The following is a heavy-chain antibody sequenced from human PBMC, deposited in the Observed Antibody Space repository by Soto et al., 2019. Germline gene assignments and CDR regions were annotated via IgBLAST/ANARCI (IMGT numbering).Heavy chain of an antibody. CDR1: GGTFSSYA. J-gene: IGHJ4*02. CDR2: IIPIFGTA. D-gene: IGHD3-22*01. CDR3: ARGWVVVERFDY. Sequence: GASVKVSCKASGGTFSSYAISWVRQAPGQGLEWMGGIIPIFGTANYAQKFQGRVTITADTSTSTAYMELRSLRSDVTAVYYCARGWVVVERFDYWGQGTLVTVSS. V-gene: IGHV1-69*06.